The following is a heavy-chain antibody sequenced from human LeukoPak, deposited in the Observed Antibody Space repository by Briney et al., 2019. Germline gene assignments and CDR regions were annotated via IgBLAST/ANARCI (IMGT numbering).Heavy chain of an antibody. Sequence: SETLSLTCTVSGGSISSYYWSWIQQPPGKGLEWIGYIYYSGSTNYNSSLKSRVTISVDTSKNQFSLKLSSVTAADTAVYFCARGSQVDDFWSGYRAPLDYWGQGTLVTVSS. CDR2: IYYSGST. V-gene: IGHV4-59*08. J-gene: IGHJ4*02. CDR1: GGSISSYY. D-gene: IGHD3-3*01. CDR3: ARGSQVDDFWSGYRAPLDY.